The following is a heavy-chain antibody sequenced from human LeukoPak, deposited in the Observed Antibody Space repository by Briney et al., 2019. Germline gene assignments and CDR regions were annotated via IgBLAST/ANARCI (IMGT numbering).Heavy chain of an antibody. D-gene: IGHD3-22*01. V-gene: IGHV4-4*02. J-gene: IGHJ4*02. CDR1: GVSISGPHW. CDR3: ARAAHDTSGYYYLFEY. Sequence: SGTLSLTCLVSGVSISGPHWWSWVRQPPRKGLEWIGYIYHNGITNYNPSLKTRVTISVDTSKNQFSLMLSSVTAADTAVHYCARAAHDTSGYYYLFEYWGQGILVTVST. CDR2: IYHNGIT.